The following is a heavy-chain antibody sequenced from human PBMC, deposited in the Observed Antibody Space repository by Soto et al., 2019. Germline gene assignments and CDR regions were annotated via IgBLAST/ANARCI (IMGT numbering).Heavy chain of an antibody. CDR3: ARGRYCLMGRCFPNCFDF. CDR1: GDSISNLDYF. D-gene: IGHD2-15*01. Sequence: PSENLSLTCSVSGDSISNLDYFWAWIRQPPGQALEYIGYIYKSATTYYNPSFESRVAISVDTSKSQFSLNVTSVTAADTAVYFCARGRYCLMGRCFPNCFDFWGQGALVTVSS. CDR2: IYKSATT. V-gene: IGHV4-30-4*01. J-gene: IGHJ5*01.